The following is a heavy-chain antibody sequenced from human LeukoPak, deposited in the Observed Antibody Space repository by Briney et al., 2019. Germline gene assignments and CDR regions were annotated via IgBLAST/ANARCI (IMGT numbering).Heavy chain of an antibody. D-gene: IGHD4-17*01. Sequence: GRSLRLFCAAPGFTFDDYAMHWVRQAPGKGLEWVSGISWNSGSIGYADSVKGRFTISRDNAKNSLYLQMNSLRAEDTALYYCAKDQTVTTTNSYDYWGQGTLVTVSS. CDR2: ISWNSGSI. J-gene: IGHJ4*02. V-gene: IGHV3-9*01. CDR3: AKDQTVTTTNSYDY. CDR1: GFTFDDYA.